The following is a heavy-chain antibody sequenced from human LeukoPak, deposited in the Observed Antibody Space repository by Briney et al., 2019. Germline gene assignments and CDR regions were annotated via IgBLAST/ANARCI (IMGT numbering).Heavy chain of an antibody. CDR1: GFTFSINW. CDR2: INTDGSIT. CDR3: VRGVGTN. V-gene: IGHV3-74*01. D-gene: IGHD2-2*01. Sequence: GGSVRLSCAASGFTFSINWMHWVRQGPGKGLVWVSRINTDGSITSYAASVEGRFTISRDNATKTTYPHMNSLRAEHTAVNYCVRGVGTNWGQGTLVTVST. J-gene: IGHJ4*02.